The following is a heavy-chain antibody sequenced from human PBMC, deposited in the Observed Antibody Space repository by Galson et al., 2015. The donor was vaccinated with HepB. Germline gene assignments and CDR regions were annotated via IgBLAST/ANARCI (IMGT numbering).Heavy chain of an antibody. V-gene: IGHV3-23*01. J-gene: IGHJ4*02. CDR2: ISGSGATT. CDR3: AKADCGGECYWLPYYFDH. Sequence: SLRLSCAASGFTFSDYGMNWVRQAPGKGLEWVSSISGSGATTYSTDSVKGRFIISRDNSKNTLYLQLNSLRAEDTAVYYCAKADCGGECYWLPYYFDHWGQGTRVTVSS. D-gene: IGHD2-21*01. CDR1: GFTFSDYG.